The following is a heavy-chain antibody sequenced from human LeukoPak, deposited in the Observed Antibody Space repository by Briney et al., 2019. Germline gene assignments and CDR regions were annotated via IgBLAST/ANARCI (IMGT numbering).Heavy chain of an antibody. D-gene: IGHD2-2*01. J-gene: IGHJ4*02. CDR2: ISSSSSYI. Sequence: GGSLRLSCAVSGFTFSSYSMNWVRQAPGKGLEWVSSISSSSSYIYYADSVKGRFTISRDNAKNSLYLQMNSLRAEDTAVYYCARDPIGVVVPAANDYWGQGTLVTVSS. CDR3: ARDPIGVVVPAANDY. CDR1: GFTFSSYS. V-gene: IGHV3-21*01.